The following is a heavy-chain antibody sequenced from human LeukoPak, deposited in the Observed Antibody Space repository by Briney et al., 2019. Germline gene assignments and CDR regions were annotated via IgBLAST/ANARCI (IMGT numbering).Heavy chain of an antibody. CDR2: IKQDGSKK. CDR3: TRVGYIDEGIDY. J-gene: IGHJ4*02. D-gene: IGHD5-24*01. V-gene: IGHV3-7*04. Sequence: GGSLRLSCVASGFPFSSYWMTWVRQAPGKGLEWVANIKQDGSKKSYVDSVKGRFTISRDNAKNSLYLQMNSLSAEDTAIYYCTRVGYIDEGIDYWGQGTLVTVSS. CDR1: GFPFSSYW.